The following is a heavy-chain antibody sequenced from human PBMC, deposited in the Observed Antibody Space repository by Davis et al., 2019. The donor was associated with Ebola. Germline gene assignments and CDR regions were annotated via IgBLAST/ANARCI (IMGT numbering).Heavy chain of an antibody. D-gene: IGHD1-26*01. J-gene: IGHJ4*02. Sequence: GESLKISCAASEFTFSSYWMHWVRQAPGKGLVWVSRINSDGSTTTYADSVKGRFTISRDNAKNTLYLQMNNLRVEDTAVYYCATLPGYYWGQGTLVTVSS. CDR3: ATLPGYY. CDR2: INSDGSTT. V-gene: IGHV3-74*03. CDR1: EFTFSSYW.